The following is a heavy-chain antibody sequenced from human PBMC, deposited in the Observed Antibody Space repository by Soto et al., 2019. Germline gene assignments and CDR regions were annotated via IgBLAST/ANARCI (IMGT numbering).Heavy chain of an antibody. J-gene: IGHJ4*02. D-gene: IGHD4-17*01. CDR3: ARWDYGYSARFDY. CDR1: GYTFTSHD. V-gene: IGHV1-8*01. CDR2: MNPNSGNT. Sequence: QVQLVQSGAEVKKSGASVKVSCKASGYTFTSHDINWVRQATGQGLEWMGWMNPNSGNTGYAQKFQGRVTMTRNTSISTAYLALSSLRSEDTAVYYCARWDYGYSARFDYWGQGTLVTVSS.